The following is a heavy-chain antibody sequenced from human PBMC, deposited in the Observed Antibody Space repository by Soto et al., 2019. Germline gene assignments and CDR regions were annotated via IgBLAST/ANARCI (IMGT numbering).Heavy chain of an antibody. CDR3: ARLRTIAVAGLNYYYYYGMDV. J-gene: IGHJ6*02. CDR2: IYYSGST. CDR1: GGSISSYY. V-gene: IGHV4-59*01. D-gene: IGHD6-19*01. Sequence: NPSETLSLTCTVSGGSISSYYWSWIRQPPGKGLEWIGYIYYSGSTNYNPSLKSRVTISVDTSKNQFSLKLSSVTAADTAVYYCARLRTIAVAGLNYYYYYGMDVWGQGTTVTVSS.